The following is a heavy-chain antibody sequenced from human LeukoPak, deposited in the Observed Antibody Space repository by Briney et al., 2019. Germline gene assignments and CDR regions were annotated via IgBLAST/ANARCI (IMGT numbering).Heavy chain of an antibody. V-gene: IGHV1-3*01. CDR1: GYTFTSYA. Sequence: ASVKVSCKASGYTFTSYAMHWVRQAPGQRLEWMGWINAGNGNTKYSQKFQGRVTITRDTSASTAYMELSSLRSDDTAVYYCARALYCSGGSCYSGFDYWGQGTLVTVSS. CDR2: INAGNGNT. CDR3: ARALYCSGGSCYSGFDY. D-gene: IGHD2-15*01. J-gene: IGHJ4*02.